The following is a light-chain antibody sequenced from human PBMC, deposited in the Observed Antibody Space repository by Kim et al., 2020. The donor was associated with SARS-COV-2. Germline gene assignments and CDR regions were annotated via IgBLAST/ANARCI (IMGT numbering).Light chain of an antibody. V-gene: IGLV1-44*01. CDR1: ST. Sequence: STVNWYQHVPDTAPKLLIYLDDRRPSGVPDRFSASKSGTSASLAIRGLRSEDEATYYCSTWDNNLTGQVFGGGTMVTVL. J-gene: IGLJ2*01. CDR2: LDD. CDR3: STWDNNLTGQV.